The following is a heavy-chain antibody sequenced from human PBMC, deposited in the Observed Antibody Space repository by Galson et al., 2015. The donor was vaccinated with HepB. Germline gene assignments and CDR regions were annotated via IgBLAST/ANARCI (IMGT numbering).Heavy chain of an antibody. D-gene: IGHD4-23*01. V-gene: IGHV3-64D*06. CDR3: ATSGVYVTPPDDY. CDR1: GFTFSNSA. CDR2: ISSEGRST. J-gene: IGHJ4*02. Sequence: SLRLSCAASGFTFSNSAMHWVRQAPGKGLEYVSAISSEGRSTYYADSVKGRFIISRDNSKNTLYLQMTSLRVEDTAVYYCATSGVYVTPPDDYWGQGTLVTVSS.